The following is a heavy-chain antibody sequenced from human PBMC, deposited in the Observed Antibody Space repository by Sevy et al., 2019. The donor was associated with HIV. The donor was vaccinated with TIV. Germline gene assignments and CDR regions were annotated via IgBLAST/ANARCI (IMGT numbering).Heavy chain of an antibody. CDR1: GLTLTTTG. J-gene: IGHJ4*02. CDR2: VTSDGTT. V-gene: IGHV3-23*01. Sequence: GGSLRLSCAASGLTLTTTGMSWVRQAPGKGLEWVAGVTSDGTTYYADSVRDRFTVSRDNSKKTLYFQLNSLRAEDTAVFYCAGGDTTMITDLDYWGQGTLVTVSS. D-gene: IGHD3-16*01. CDR3: AGGDTTMITDLDY.